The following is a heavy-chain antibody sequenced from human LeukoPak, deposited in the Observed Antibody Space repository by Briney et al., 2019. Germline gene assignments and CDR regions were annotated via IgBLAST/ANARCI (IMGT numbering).Heavy chain of an antibody. D-gene: IGHD3-10*01. CDR1: GFTFSSYS. J-gene: IGHJ4*02. CDR2: ISSSSSYI. CDR3: ASGYGSGSPFDY. Sequence: GGSLRLSCAASGFTFSSYSMNWVRQAPGKGLEWVSSISSSSSYIYYADSVRGRFTISRDNAKKSLYLQMNSLRAEDTAVYYCASGYGSGSPFDYWGQGTLVTVSS. V-gene: IGHV3-21*01.